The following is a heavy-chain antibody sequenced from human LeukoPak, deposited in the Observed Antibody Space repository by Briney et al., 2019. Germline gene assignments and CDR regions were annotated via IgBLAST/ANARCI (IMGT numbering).Heavy chain of an antibody. J-gene: IGHJ4*02. D-gene: IGHD4-17*01. CDR2: INPDDCDI. Sequence: GESLKISFQGSGYSFENYWIGWVRQMPGKGLEWMWIINPDDCDIRYRPSFQVQGTISADRSTNTAYLQRASLKAADAAMYYCARKRDYGDDIYSRYSDFWGQGLLVTVSS. CDR3: ARKRDYGDDIYSRYSDF. V-gene: IGHV5-51*01. CDR1: GYSFENYW.